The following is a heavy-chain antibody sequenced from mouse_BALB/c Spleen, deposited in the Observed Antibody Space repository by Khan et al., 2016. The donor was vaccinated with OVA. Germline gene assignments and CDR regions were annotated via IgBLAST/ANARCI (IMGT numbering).Heavy chain of an antibody. J-gene: IGHJ4*01. CDR2: ISYSGST. Sequence: EVQLQESGPGLVKPSQSLSLTCTVTGYSITSAYAWSWIRQFPGNKLEWMGYISYSGSTNYNPSLKSRISVTRDTSKNQVFLQLNSVTTEDTATYYCARQNYYGDAMDDWGQGTSVTVSS. V-gene: IGHV3-2*02. CDR1: GYSITSAYA. D-gene: IGHD1-2*01. CDR3: ARQNYYGDAMDD.